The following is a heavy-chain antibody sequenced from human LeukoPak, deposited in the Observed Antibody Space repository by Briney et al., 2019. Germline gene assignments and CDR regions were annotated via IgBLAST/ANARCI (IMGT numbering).Heavy chain of an antibody. CDR1: GFTFTNYW. Sequence: PGGSLRLSCAASGFTFTNYWMSWVRQAPGKGLELVANIKQDRSEKYYVDSVKGRFTISRDNAKNSLYLQMNSLRAEDTAVYYCARGPMVRTNLFDYWGQGTLVTVSS. CDR3: ARGPMVRTNLFDY. J-gene: IGHJ4*02. D-gene: IGHD3-10*01. V-gene: IGHV3-7*01. CDR2: IKQDRSEK.